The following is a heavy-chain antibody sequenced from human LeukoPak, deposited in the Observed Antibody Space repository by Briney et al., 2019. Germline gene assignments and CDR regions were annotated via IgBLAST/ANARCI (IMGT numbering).Heavy chain of an antibody. CDR1: GGSISSGDYY. D-gene: IGHD2-2*02. V-gene: IGHV4-30-4*08. Sequence: SQTLSLTCTVSGGSISSGDYYWSWIRQPPGKGLEWIGYIYYSGSTYYNPSLKSRVTISVDTSKNQFSLKLSSVTAADTAVYYCARREGYCNSTSCYNDWGQGTLVTVSS. J-gene: IGHJ4*02. CDR3: ARREGYCNSTSCYND. CDR2: IYYSGST.